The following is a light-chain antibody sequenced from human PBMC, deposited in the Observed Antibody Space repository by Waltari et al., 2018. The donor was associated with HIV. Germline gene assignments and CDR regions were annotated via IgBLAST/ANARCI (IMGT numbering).Light chain of an antibody. CDR1: QCVSSN. CDR2: GGS. Sequence: ELVMTQSPATLSVSPGERATLSCRASQCVSSNLAGYQQKTGRAPRLLIYGGSTGATGIPARFSGSGAGTEYTLTISSLQSEDFAVYYCQQYNNWPPYTFGQGTKLEIK. J-gene: IGKJ2*01. V-gene: IGKV3-15*01. CDR3: QQYNNWPPYT.